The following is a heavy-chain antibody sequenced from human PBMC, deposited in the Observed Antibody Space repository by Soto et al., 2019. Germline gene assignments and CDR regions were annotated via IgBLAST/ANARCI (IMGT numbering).Heavy chain of an antibody. CDR3: ARGNHRWLQLWYFDL. J-gene: IGHJ2*01. Sequence: QFQLVQSGAEVKKPGSSVKVPCKASGGTFSNYPISWVRQAPGQGLEWMGGIIPGFGSVNYAQKFQSRVTITADEATSTVDMELSSLRSEATAVYYCARGNHRWLQLWYFDLWGRGTLVTVSS. CDR1: GGTFSNYP. V-gene: IGHV1-69*12. D-gene: IGHD5-12*01. CDR2: IIPGFGSV.